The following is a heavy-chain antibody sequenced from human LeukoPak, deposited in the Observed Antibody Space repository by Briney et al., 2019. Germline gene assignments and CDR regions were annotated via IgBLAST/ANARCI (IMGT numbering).Heavy chain of an antibody. V-gene: IGHV2-5*02. Sequence: SGPTLVKPTQTLTLTCTFSGFSLSASGVGVGWIRQPPGKALEWLAIIYWDDDKRSSPSLKSRLTITKDTSKNQVVLTMTTMDPVDTATYHCAHRLVRWELLTVVAFDICGQGTMVTVSS. CDR3: AHRLVRWELLTVVAFDI. J-gene: IGHJ3*02. CDR1: GFSLSASGVG. CDR2: IYWDDDK. D-gene: IGHD1-26*01.